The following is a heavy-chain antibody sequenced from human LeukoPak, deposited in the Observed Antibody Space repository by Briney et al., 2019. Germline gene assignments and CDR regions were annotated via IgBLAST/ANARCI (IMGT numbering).Heavy chain of an antibody. Sequence: PETLSLTCTVSGGSVSSGSYYWSWIRQPPGKGLEWIGYIYYSGSTNYNPSLKSRVTISVDTSKNQFSLKLSSVTAADTAVYYCARGGVAAGRYNWFDPWGQGTLVTVSS. J-gene: IGHJ5*02. CDR2: IYYSGST. CDR3: ARGGVAAGRYNWFDP. D-gene: IGHD2-15*01. V-gene: IGHV4-61*01. CDR1: GGSVSSGSYY.